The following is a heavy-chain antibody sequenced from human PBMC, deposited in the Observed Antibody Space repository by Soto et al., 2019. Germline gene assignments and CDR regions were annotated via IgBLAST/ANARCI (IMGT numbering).Heavy chain of an antibody. Sequence: GESLKISCAASGFTFSSYWMSWVRQAPGKGLEWVDNIKQDGSEKYYVDSVKGRFTISRDNAKNSLYLQMNSLRAEDAAVYYCARGSARGGDEFDYWGQGTLVPGSS. D-gene: IGHD3-16*01. CDR1: GFTFSSYW. CDR3: ARGSARGGDEFDY. CDR2: IKQDGSEK. V-gene: IGHV3-7*03. J-gene: IGHJ4*02.